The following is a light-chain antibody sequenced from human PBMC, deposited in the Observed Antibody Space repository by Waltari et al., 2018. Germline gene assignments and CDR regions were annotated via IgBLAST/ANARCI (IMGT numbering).Light chain of an antibody. CDR3: QSYDSSIVV. CDR1: SGSIASNY. Sequence: SVSESPGKTVTISCTRSSGSIASNYVQWYQQRPSSSPTTVIYEDNQRPSGVPDRFSGSIDSSSNSASLTISGLKTEDEADYYCQSYDSSIVVFGGGTKLTVL. V-gene: IGLV6-57*01. CDR2: EDN. J-gene: IGLJ2*01.